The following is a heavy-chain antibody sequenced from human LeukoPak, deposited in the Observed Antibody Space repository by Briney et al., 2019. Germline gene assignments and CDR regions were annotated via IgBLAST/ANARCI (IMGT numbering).Heavy chain of an antibody. J-gene: IGHJ4*02. CDR2: IYDNGAI. V-gene: IGHV3-53*01. Sequence: GGSLRLSCAASGFTVSSKYMSWVRQAPGKGLEWLSVIYDNGAIYYADSAKGRFTISRDNSKNTLYLQMNSLRAEDSAVYYCARGWPWLWGPLYFDTWGQGALVTVSS. CDR1: GFTVSSKY. CDR3: ARGWPWLWGPLYFDT. D-gene: IGHD3-16*02.